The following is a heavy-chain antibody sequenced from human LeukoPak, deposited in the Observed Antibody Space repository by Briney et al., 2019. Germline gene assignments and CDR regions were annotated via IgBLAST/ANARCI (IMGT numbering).Heavy chain of an antibody. D-gene: IGHD3-22*01. Sequence: ASVKVSCKASGYTFTSYAMHWVRQAPGQRLEWMGWINAGNGNTKYSQKFQGRVTITRGTSASTAYMELSSLRSEDTAVYYCARDYYDSSGYYFRELDYWGQGTLVTVSS. J-gene: IGHJ4*02. CDR1: GYTFTSYA. CDR3: ARDYYDSSGYYFRELDY. V-gene: IGHV1-3*01. CDR2: INAGNGNT.